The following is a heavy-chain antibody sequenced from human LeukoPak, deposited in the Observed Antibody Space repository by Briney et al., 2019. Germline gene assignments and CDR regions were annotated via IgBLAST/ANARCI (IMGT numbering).Heavy chain of an antibody. Sequence: PSETLSLTCTVSGGSISSNSYYWGWIRQPPGKGLEWIGSIYYSGSTYYNPSLKSRVTISVDTSKNQFSLKLSSVTAADTAVYYCARIQLSPTVDYWGQGTLVTVSS. D-gene: IGHD5-18*01. J-gene: IGHJ4*02. CDR2: IYYSGST. CDR3: ARIQLSPTVDY. V-gene: IGHV4-39*01. CDR1: GGSISSNSYY.